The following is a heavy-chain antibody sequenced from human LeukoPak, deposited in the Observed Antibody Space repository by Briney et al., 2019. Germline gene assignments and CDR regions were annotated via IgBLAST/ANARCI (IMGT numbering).Heavy chain of an antibody. CDR2: IYYSGST. CDR3: ARLIVPAANWFDP. CDR1: GGSISSYY. D-gene: IGHD2-2*01. V-gene: IGHV4-59*08. J-gene: IGHJ5*02. Sequence: SETLSLTCTVSGGSISSYYWSWIRQPPGKGLEWIGYIYYSGSTNYNPSLKSRVTISVDTSKNQFSLKLSSVTAADTAVYYCARLIVPAANWFDPWGQGTLVTVSS.